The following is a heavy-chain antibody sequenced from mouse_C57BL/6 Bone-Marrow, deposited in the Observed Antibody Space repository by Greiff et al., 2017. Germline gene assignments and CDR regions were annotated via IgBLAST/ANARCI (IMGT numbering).Heavy chain of an antibody. V-gene: IGHV5-12*01. Sequence: EVKLEESGGGLVQPGGSLKLSCAASGFTFSDYYMYWVRQTPEKRLEWVAYISNGGGSTYYPDTVKGRFTISRDNAKNTLYLQMSRLKSEDTAMYYCARHDWDWFADWGQGTLVTVSA. J-gene: IGHJ3*01. CDR2: ISNGGGST. D-gene: IGHD4-1*01. CDR3: ARHDWDWFAD. CDR1: GFTFSDYY.